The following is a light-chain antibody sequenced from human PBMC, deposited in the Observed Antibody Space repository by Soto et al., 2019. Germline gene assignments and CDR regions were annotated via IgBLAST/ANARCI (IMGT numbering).Light chain of an antibody. CDR2: EVS. V-gene: IGLV2-23*02. Sequence: QSVLTQPASVSGSPGQSITISCTGTSSDVGSYNLVSWYQQHPGKAPKLMIYEVSKRPSGVYNRFSGSKSGNTASLTISGLQAEDEADYYCCSYAGSRTYVVFGGGTKVTVL. CDR3: CSYAGSRTYVV. CDR1: SSDVGSYNL. J-gene: IGLJ2*01.